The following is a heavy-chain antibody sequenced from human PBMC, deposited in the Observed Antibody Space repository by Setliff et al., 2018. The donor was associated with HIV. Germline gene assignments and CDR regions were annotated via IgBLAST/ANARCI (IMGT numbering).Heavy chain of an antibody. CDR1: GYTFTDFG. V-gene: IGHV1-8*02. Sequence: ASVKVSCKASGYTFTDFGINWVRQAPGQGLEWMAWMNPISDHRGYAQKFQGRLTMTKDTSTSTVYMELSSLKSDDTAVYYCASGCLIGGSGPCRNFEFWGQGTLVTVSS. J-gene: IGHJ4*02. CDR2: MNPISDHR. D-gene: IGHD3-9*01. CDR3: ASGCLIGGSGPCRNFEF.